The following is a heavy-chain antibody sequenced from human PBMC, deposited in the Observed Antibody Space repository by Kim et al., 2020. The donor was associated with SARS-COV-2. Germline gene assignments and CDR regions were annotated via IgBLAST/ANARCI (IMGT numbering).Heavy chain of an antibody. V-gene: IGHV1-69*02. Sequence: NYAPKVQGRVTITADKSTSTAYMELSSLRSEDTAVYYCARHTTLLYYFDYWGQGTLVTVSS. CDR3: ARHTTLLYYFDY. D-gene: IGHD2-21*01. J-gene: IGHJ4*02.